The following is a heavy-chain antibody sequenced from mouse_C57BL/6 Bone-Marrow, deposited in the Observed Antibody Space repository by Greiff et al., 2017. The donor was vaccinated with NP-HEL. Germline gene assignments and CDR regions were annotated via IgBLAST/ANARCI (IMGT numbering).Heavy chain of an antibody. CDR1: GISITTGNYR. Sequence: DVTLQESGPGLVKPSQTVILTCTVSGISITTGNYRWSWIRQFPGNKLEWIGYIYYSGNNTYNPSLTSRTTITRDTPKNQFFLGMNSVTAEDTATYCCARDRGRGYFDVGGTGTTVTVAS. D-gene: IGHD1-1*01. CDR2: IYYSGNN. V-gene: IGHV3-5*01. CDR3: ARDRGRGYFDV. J-gene: IGHJ1*03.